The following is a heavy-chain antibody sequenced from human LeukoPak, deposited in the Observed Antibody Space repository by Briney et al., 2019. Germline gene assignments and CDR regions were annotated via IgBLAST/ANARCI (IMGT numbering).Heavy chain of an antibody. V-gene: IGHV3-7*03. CDR1: GFTFSSYS. CDR3: ANSITMMRLGY. CDR2: IKQDGTEK. D-gene: IGHD3-22*01. J-gene: IGHJ4*02. Sequence: GGSLSLSCAASGFTFSSYSMSWVRQAPGKGLEWVANIKQDGTEKYYVDSVKGRFTISRDNAKNSLFLQMNSLRAEDTAVYYCANSITMMRLGYWGQGTLVTVSS.